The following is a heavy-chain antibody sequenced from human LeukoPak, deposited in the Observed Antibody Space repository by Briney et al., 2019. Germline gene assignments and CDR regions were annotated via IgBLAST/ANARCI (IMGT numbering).Heavy chain of an antibody. Sequence: GESLKISCKGSGYSFTSYWISWVRQMPGKGLEWMGRIDPSDSYTNYSPSFQGHVTISADKSISTAYLQWSSLKASDTAMYYCGRHRYCTNGVCYKDYYYGMDVWGQGTTVTVSS. CDR3: GRHRYCTNGVCYKDYYYGMDV. CDR1: GYSFTSYW. V-gene: IGHV5-10-1*01. CDR2: IDPSDSYT. D-gene: IGHD2-8*01. J-gene: IGHJ6*02.